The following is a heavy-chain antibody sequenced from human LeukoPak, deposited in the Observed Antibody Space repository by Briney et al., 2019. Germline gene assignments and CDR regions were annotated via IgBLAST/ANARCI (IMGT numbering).Heavy chain of an antibody. J-gene: IGHJ5*02. Sequence: HPGGSLRLSCAASGFTFSSYEMNWVRQAPGKGLEWVSYISSSGSTIYYADSVKGRFTISRDNAKNSLYLQMNSLRAEDTAVYYCAKDGFYYGSGSLFTTWGQGTLVTVSS. V-gene: IGHV3-48*03. CDR3: AKDGFYYGSGSLFTT. CDR1: GFTFSSYE. D-gene: IGHD3-10*01. CDR2: ISSSGSTI.